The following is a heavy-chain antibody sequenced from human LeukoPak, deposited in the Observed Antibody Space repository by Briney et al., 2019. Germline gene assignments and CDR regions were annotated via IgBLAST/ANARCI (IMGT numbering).Heavy chain of an antibody. D-gene: IGHD6-6*01. J-gene: IGHJ4*02. Sequence: SETLSLTCTVSGYSISSGYYWGWIRQPPGKGLEWIGSIYHSGSTYYNPSLKSRVTISVDTSKNQFSLKLSSVTAADTAVCYCARVVAARPVYYFDYWGQGTLVTVSS. CDR2: IYHSGST. V-gene: IGHV4-38-2*02. CDR1: GYSISSGYY. CDR3: ARVVAARPVYYFDY.